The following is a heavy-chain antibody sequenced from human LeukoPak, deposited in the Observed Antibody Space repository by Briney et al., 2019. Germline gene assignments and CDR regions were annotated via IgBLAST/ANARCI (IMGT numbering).Heavy chain of an antibody. CDR2: IYYSGST. J-gene: IGHJ3*02. D-gene: IGHD3-10*01. V-gene: IGHV4-59*12. Sequence: PSETLSLTCTVSGGSISSYYWSWIRQPPGKGLEWIGYIYYSGSTNYNPSLKSRVTISVDTSKNQFSLKLSSVTAADTAVYYCARSRITMVRGVGDAFDIWGQGTMVTVSS. CDR3: ARSRITMVRGVGDAFDI. CDR1: GGSISSYY.